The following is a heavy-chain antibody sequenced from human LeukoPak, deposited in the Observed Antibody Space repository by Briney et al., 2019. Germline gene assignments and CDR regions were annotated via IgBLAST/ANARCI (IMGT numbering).Heavy chain of an antibody. CDR3: AREDLYTYPLDF. J-gene: IGHJ1*01. D-gene: IGHD5-24*01. Sequence: GASVKVSCRASGYTLTDYYLHWVRQAPGQGLEWMGWINPNSGDTNFAQKFQGRVTMTRDTSINTVYMELSRLRSDDTAVYYCAREDLYTYPLDFWGQGTLVTVSS. CDR2: INPNSGDT. CDR1: GYTLTDYY. V-gene: IGHV1-2*02.